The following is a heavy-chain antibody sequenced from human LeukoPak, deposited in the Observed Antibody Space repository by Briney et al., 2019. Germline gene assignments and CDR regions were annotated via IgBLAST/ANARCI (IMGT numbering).Heavy chain of an antibody. J-gene: IGHJ4*02. CDR2: ARNKANSYTT. V-gene: IGHV3-72*01. Sequence: HPGGSLRLSCAASGFTFSSYSMNWVRQAPGKGLEWVGRARNKANSYTTEYAASVKGRFTISRDDSKNSLYLQMNSLKTEDTAVYYCAREDDYGGNPLGYWGQGTLVTVSS. CDR1: GFTFSSYS. CDR3: AREDDYGGNPLGY. D-gene: IGHD4-23*01.